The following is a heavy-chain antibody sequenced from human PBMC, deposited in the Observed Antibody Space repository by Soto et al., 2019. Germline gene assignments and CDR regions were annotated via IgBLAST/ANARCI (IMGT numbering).Heavy chain of an antibody. CDR2: ISSSSSTI. V-gene: IGHV3-48*02. J-gene: IGHJ4*02. CDR3: ARDLVLWWKENPHYFDY. CDR1: GFTFSSYS. D-gene: IGHD2-21*01. Sequence: EVQLVESGGGLVQPGGSLRLSCAASGFTFSSYSMNWVRQAPGKGLEWVSYISSSSSTIYYADSVKGRFTISRDNAKNSLYLQMNSLRDEDTAVYYCARDLVLWWKENPHYFDYWGQGTLVTVSS.